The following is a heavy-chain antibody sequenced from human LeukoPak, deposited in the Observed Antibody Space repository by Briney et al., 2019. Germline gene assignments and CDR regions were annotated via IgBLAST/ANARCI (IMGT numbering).Heavy chain of an antibody. V-gene: IGHV1-2*02. D-gene: IGHD3-22*01. Sequence: ASVKVSCKASGYTFTGYYMHWVRQAPGQGLEWMGWINPNSGGTNYAQKFQGRVTMTRDTSISTAYMELSRLRSDDTAVYYCARGRRYYYDSSYYYYYMDVWGKGTTVTVSS. CDR3: ARGRRYYYDSSYYYYYMDV. CDR1: GYTFTGYY. CDR2: INPNSGGT. J-gene: IGHJ6*03.